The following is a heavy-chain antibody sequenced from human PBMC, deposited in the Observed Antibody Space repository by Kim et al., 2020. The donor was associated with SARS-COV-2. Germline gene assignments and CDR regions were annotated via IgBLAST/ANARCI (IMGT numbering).Heavy chain of an antibody. D-gene: IGHD6-19*01. Sequence: YYADPVKGRFTISRDNSKNTLYMQMNSLRAEDTAVYYCAKDRLEMAGPKNWGQGTLVTVSS. J-gene: IGHJ4*02. CDR3: AKDRLEMAGPKN. V-gene: IGHV3-23*01.